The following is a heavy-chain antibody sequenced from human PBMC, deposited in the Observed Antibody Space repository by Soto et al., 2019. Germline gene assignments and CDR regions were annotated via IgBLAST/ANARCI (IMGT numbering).Heavy chain of an antibody. Sequence: GGSLRLSCAASGFTVSSNYMSWVRQAPGKGLEWVSVIYSGGSTYYADSVKGRFTISRHNSKNTLYLHMNSLRAEDTALYSCARDRLARGGGMDVWGQGTTVTVSS. CDR1: GFTVSSNY. J-gene: IGHJ6*02. V-gene: IGHV3-53*04. CDR3: ARDRLARGGGMDV. CDR2: IYSGGST. D-gene: IGHD3-10*01.